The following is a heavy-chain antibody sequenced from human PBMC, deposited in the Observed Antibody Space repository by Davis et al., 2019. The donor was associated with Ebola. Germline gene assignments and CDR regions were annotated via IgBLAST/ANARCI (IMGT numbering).Heavy chain of an antibody. V-gene: IGHV1-18*01. Sequence: AASVKVSCKASGYTFTSYGISWVRQAPGQGLEWMGWISAYDGNTNYAQKLQGRVTMTTDTSTSTAYMELRSLRSDDTAVYYCARAVAGPHNWFDPWGQETLVTVSS. J-gene: IGHJ5*02. D-gene: IGHD6-19*01. CDR2: ISAYDGNT. CDR3: ARAVAGPHNWFDP. CDR1: GYTFTSYG.